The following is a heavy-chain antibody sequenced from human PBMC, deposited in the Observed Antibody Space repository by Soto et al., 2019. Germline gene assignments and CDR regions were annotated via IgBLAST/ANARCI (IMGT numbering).Heavy chain of an antibody. CDR3: AKDYGYCSGGSCYSSGWFDP. CDR1: GFTFGSYG. J-gene: IGHJ5*02. V-gene: IGHV3-30*18. D-gene: IGHD2-15*01. CDR2: ISYDGSNT. Sequence: GGSLRLSCAASGFTFGSYGMHWVRQAPGKGLEWVAIISYDGSNTYYADSVKGRFTISRDNSKNTLYLQMNSLRAEDTAVYYCAKDYGYCSGGSCYSSGWFDPWGQGTLVTVSS.